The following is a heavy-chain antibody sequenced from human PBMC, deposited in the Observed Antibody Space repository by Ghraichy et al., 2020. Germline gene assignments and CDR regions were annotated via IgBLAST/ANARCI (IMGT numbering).Heavy chain of an antibody. J-gene: IGHJ4*02. CDR1: GFSLSTSGVG. V-gene: IGHV2-5*02. Sequence: SGPTLVKPTQTLTLTCTFSGFSLSTSGVGVGWIRQPPGKALEWLALIYWDDDKRYSPSLKSRLTITKDTSKNQVVLTMTNMDPVDTATYYCALVTIFGLLTGGYFDYWGQGTLVTVSS. CDR3: ALVTIFGLLTGGYFDY. CDR2: IYWDDDK. D-gene: IGHD3-3*01.